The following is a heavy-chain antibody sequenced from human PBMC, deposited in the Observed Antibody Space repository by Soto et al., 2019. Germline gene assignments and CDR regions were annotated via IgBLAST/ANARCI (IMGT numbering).Heavy chain of an antibody. V-gene: IGHV4-4*07. CDR3: ASGGRWFGESLDY. Sequence: SETLSLTCTVSGGSISSYYWSWIRQPAGNGLEWIGRPYTTGSTNYNPSLKSRVTMSVDTSKNQLSLKLSYVTAADTAVYSCASGGRWFGESLDYWGQGTLVTVS. CDR2: PYTTGST. CDR1: GGSISSYY. J-gene: IGHJ4*02. D-gene: IGHD3-10*01.